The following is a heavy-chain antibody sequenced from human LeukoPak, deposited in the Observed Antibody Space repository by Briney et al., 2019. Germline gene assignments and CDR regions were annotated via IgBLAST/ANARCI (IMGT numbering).Heavy chain of an antibody. J-gene: IGHJ1*01. Sequence: GGSLRLSCAASGFMFSSHGMHWVRRAPGKGLEWVAFIRYDGSNKYYADSVKGRFTISRDNAKNSLYLQMNSLRAEDTAVYYCARGRYCSSTSCYSYFQHWGQGTLVTVSS. CDR1: GFMFSSHG. CDR2: IRYDGSNK. CDR3: ARGRYCSSTSCYSYFQH. V-gene: IGHV3-30*02. D-gene: IGHD2-2*01.